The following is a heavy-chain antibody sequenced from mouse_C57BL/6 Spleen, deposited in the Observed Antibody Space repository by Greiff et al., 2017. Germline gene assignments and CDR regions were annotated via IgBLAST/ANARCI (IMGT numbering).Heavy chain of an antibody. J-gene: IGHJ2*01. CDR3: ARGRFFDY. CDR1: GYTFTSYW. V-gene: IGHV1-69*01. Sequence: VQLQQPGAELVMPGASVKLSCKASGYTFTSYWMHWVKQRPGQGLEWIGEIDPSDSYTNYNHKFKGKSTLTVDKSSSTAYMQLSSLTSEDSAVYYCARGRFFDYWGQGTTLTVSS. CDR2: IDPSDSYT.